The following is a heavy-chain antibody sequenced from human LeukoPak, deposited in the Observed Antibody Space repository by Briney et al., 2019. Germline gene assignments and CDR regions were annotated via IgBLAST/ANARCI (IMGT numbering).Heavy chain of an antibody. V-gene: IGHV3-21*01. D-gene: IGHD2-15*01. Sequence: GGSLRLSCAASGFTLSNAWMNWVRQAPGKGLEWVSCISSSSTYIYYADSVKGRFTISRDNAKNSLYLQMNSLRAEDTAVYYCARDGPYCSGGSCYSGEFDYWGQGTLVTVSS. CDR1: GFTLSNAW. J-gene: IGHJ4*02. CDR3: ARDGPYCSGGSCYSGEFDY. CDR2: ISSSSTYI.